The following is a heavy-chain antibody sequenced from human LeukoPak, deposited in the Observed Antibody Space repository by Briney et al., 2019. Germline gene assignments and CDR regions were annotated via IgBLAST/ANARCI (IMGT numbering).Heavy chain of an antibody. CDR3: ARHGDYDILTGYRGVLSGGVFDY. CDR1: GGSISSSSYY. D-gene: IGHD3-9*01. J-gene: IGHJ4*02. Sequence: SETLSLTCTVSGGSISSSSYYWGWIRQPPGKGLEWIGSIYYSGSTYYNPSLKSRVTISVDTSKNQFSLKLSSVTAADTAVYYCARHGDYDILTGYRGVLSGGVFDYWGQGTLVTVSS. V-gene: IGHV4-39*01. CDR2: IYYSGST.